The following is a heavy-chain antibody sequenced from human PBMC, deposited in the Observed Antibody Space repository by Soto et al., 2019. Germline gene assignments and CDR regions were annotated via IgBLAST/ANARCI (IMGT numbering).Heavy chain of an antibody. D-gene: IGHD3-3*01. CDR3: ARGGQDFWSGPFDY. V-gene: IGHV4-4*07. CDR2: IDTSGST. J-gene: IGHJ4*02. Sequence: SETLSLTCPVSGVSISNYYCNWIRPPAGKGLEWIGRIDTSGSTNYNPSLKSRVTMSVDTSKQEFSLKLSSVTAADTALYYCARGGQDFWSGPFDYWGRGALVTVSS. CDR1: GVSISNYY.